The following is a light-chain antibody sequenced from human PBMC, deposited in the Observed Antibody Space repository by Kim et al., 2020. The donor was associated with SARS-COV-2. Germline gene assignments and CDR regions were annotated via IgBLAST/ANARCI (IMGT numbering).Light chain of an antibody. Sequence: SYELTQPPSVSVAPGKTARITCGGDNIESNSVHWYQKKSGQAPVLVMYFDSDRPAEIPERFSAPKSGNTATLTINKVEAGDEADYYCQVWDTSSDYQYVFGTGNNVTVL. V-gene: IGLV3-21*04. CDR2: FDS. CDR1: NIESNS. J-gene: IGLJ1*01. CDR3: QVWDTSSDYQYV.